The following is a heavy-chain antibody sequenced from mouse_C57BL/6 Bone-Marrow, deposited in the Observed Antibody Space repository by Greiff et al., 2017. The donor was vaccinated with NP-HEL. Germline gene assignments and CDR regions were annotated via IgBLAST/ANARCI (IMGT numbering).Heavy chain of an antibody. Sequence: QVQLQQSGAELVKPGASVKLSCKASGYTFTSYWMHWVKQRPGQGLEWIGMIHPNSGSTNYNEKFKSKATLTVDKSSSTAYMQLSSLTSEDSAVYYCARRGWLLRGAMDYWGQGTSVTVSS. V-gene: IGHV1-64*01. D-gene: IGHD2-3*01. CDR3: ARRGWLLRGAMDY. J-gene: IGHJ4*01. CDR2: IHPNSGST. CDR1: GYTFTSYW.